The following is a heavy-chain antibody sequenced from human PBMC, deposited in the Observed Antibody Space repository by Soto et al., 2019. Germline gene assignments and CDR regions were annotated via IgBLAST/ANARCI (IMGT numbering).Heavy chain of an antibody. CDR1: GGSISSGGYY. D-gene: IGHD5-12*01. CDR2: FYYSGST. Sequence: PSETLSLTCTVSGGSISSGGYYWSWIRQHPGKGLEWIGYFYYSGSTYYNPSLKSRVTISVDTSKNQFSLKLSSVTAADTAVYYCARVFYRGYDPPKYYFDYWGQGTLVTVSS. J-gene: IGHJ4*02. CDR3: ARVFYRGYDPPKYYFDY. V-gene: IGHV4-31*03.